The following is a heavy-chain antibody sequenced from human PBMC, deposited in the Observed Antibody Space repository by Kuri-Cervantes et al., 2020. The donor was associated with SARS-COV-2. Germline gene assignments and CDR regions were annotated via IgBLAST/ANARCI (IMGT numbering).Heavy chain of an antibody. V-gene: IGHV3-11*01. Sequence: GESLKISCAASGFTFSDYYMSWIRQAPGKGLEWVSYISSSGSTIYYADSVKGRFTISRDNAKNSLYLQMNSLRAEDTAVYYCARLSRIQLWLPPDYWGQGTLVTVSS. J-gene: IGHJ4*02. CDR1: GFTFSDYY. CDR3: ARLSRIQLWLPPDY. D-gene: IGHD5-18*01. CDR2: ISSSGSTI.